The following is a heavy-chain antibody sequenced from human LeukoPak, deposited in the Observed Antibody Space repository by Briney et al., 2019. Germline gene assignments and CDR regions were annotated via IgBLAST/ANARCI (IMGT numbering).Heavy chain of an antibody. V-gene: IGHV4-59*01. J-gene: IGHJ4*02. Sequence: SETLSLTCTVSGGSINSYYWSWIRQPPGMGLEWIGYIYYSGSTNYNPSLKSRVTISVDTSKNQFFLKLSSVTAADTAVYYCARGATDFDYWGQGTLVTVSS. CDR2: IYYSGST. D-gene: IGHD1-26*01. CDR1: GGSINSYY. CDR3: ARGATDFDY.